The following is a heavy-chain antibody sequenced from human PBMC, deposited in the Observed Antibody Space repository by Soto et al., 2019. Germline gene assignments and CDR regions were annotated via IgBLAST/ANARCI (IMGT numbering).Heavy chain of an antibody. V-gene: IGHV4-31*03. Sequence: SETLSLTCTVSGGSISSGGYYWSWIRQHPGKGLEWIGYIYYSGSTYYNPSLKSRVTISVDTSKNQFSLKLSSVTAADTAVYYCARGRTSSPTPGDYWGQGTLVTGSS. CDR3: ARGRTSSPTPGDY. D-gene: IGHD2-2*01. CDR1: GGSISSGGYY. J-gene: IGHJ4*02. CDR2: IYYSGST.